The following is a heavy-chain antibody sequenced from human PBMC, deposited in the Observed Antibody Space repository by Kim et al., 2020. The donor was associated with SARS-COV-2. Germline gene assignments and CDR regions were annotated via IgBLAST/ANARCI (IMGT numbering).Heavy chain of an antibody. D-gene: IGHD2-2*01. Sequence: SVKVSCKASGGTFSSYAISWVRQAPGQGLEWMGRIIPILGIANYAQKFQGRVTITADKSTSTVYMELSSLRSEDTAVYYCARAIIVPAARGYYYYYGMDVWGQGTTVTVSS. CDR3: ARAIIVPAARGYYYYYGMDV. V-gene: IGHV1-69*04. J-gene: IGHJ6*02. CDR1: GGTFSSYA. CDR2: IIPILGIA.